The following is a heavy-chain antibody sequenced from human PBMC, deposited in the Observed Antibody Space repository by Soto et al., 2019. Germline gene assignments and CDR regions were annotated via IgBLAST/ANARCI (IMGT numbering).Heavy chain of an antibody. CDR1: GFIFSHYG. D-gene: IGHD3-3*01. V-gene: IGHV3-30*18. Sequence: PGGSLRLSCVGSGFIFSHYGMHWVRQAPGRGLEWVAIISYDGTYEDYVDSVRGRFTISRDNSKNTLYLQMNSLRPEDSALYYCAKSNLGVLEWPNYFGHDAWGQGTTVTVSS. CDR2: ISYDGTYE. CDR3: AKSNLGVLEWPNYFGHDA. J-gene: IGHJ6*02.